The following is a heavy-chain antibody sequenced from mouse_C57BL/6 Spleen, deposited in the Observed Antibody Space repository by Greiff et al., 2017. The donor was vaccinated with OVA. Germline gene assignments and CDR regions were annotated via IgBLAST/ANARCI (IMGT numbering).Heavy chain of an antibody. V-gene: IGHV5-17*01. CDR1: GFTFSDSG. D-gene: IGHD4-1*01. J-gene: IGHJ4*01. CDR3: ARGTGTDAMDY. Sequence: VQLKESGGGLVKPGGSLKLSCAASGFTFSDSGMHWVRQAPEKGLEWVAYISSGSSTIYYADTVKGRFTISRDTAKNTLFLQMTSLRSEDTAMYYCARGTGTDAMDYWGQGTSVTVSS. CDR2: ISSGSSTI.